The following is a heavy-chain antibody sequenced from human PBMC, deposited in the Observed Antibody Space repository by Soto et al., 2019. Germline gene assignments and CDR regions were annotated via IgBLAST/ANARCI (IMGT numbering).Heavy chain of an antibody. Sequence: SETLSLTCTVSGGSMRNYFCTWIRQPPVKGLEWIGYIHYSGTTSFFPSYNPSLRSRVTISEDTSKNQFSLKLLSVTTADTAVYFCAAGEASSRNLAPYYLDFWGQGTLVTVSS. J-gene: IGHJ4*02. D-gene: IGHD6-13*01. CDR1: GGSMRNYF. V-gene: IGHV4-59*01. CDR3: AAGEASSRNLAPYYLDF. CDR2: IHYSGTT.